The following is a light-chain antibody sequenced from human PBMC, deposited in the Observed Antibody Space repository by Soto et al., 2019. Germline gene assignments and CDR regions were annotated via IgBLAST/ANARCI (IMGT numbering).Light chain of an antibody. J-gene: IGKJ4*02. CDR1: QGSNYY. V-gene: IGKV1-27*01. CDR3: QHYNWAPLT. CDR2: AAS. Sequence: DIPMTQSPSSLSASVGDRVTISFRASQGSNYYLAWYHQKPGKLPKLLIYAASTLQSGVPSRLSGSGSGTDFSLTITNLQPEDVATEYWQHYNWAPLTFGGGPKVEIK.